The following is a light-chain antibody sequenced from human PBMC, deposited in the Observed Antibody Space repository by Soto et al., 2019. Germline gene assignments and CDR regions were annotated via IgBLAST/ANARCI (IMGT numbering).Light chain of an antibody. V-gene: IGLV2-18*02. Sequence: QSALPQPPSVSGSPGQSVTISCSGTSSDVGSYNRVSWYQQPPGTAPKLMIYEVSNRPSGVPDRFSGAKSGTTASLTISGLQADDVADYNCNSFPSSSTYVFVTGTKLTVL. CDR1: SSDVGSYNR. CDR2: EVS. CDR3: NSFPSSSTYV. J-gene: IGLJ1*01.